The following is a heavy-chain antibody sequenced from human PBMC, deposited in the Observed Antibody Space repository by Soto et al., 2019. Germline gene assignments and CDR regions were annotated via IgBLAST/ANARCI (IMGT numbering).Heavy chain of an antibody. V-gene: IGHV1-3*01. CDR3: ARDFRHRVPP. J-gene: IGHJ5*02. Sequence: VRQAPVQGLEWMGWISAGNGNTNYSQKFQGRVTITTDTSASTAYMELNSLRAEDTAVYYCARDFRHRVPPWGQGTLVTVSS. D-gene: IGHD6-6*01. CDR2: ISAGNGNT.